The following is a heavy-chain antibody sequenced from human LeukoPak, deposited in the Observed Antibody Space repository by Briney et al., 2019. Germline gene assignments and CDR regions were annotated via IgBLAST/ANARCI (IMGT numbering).Heavy chain of an antibody. J-gene: IGHJ4*02. CDR1: GGSITSSSYY. CDR3: ARDTGSGGSCDY. D-gene: IGHD2-15*01. V-gene: IGHV4-39*07. CDR2: THYSGAT. Sequence: SETLSLTCTVSGGSITSSSYYCGWIRQPPGKGLEWIGSTHYSGATYYNPSLKSRLTMSVDTSKNQFSLQLTSVTAADTAVYYCARDTGSGGSCDYWGQGALVTVSS.